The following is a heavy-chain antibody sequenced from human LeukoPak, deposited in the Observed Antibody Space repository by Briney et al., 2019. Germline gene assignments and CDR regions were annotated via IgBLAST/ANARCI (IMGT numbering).Heavy chain of an antibody. D-gene: IGHD7-27*01. J-gene: IGHJ4*02. Sequence: GGSLRLSCAVSGFTFNSYWMSWVRQAPGKGLEWVANINQGGSERYNVDSVKGRFTISRDNGKNSLYLQMNSLRAEDTAVYYCATSNWGSDYWGQGILVTVSS. V-gene: IGHV3-7*01. CDR1: GFTFNSYW. CDR3: ATSNWGSDY. CDR2: INQGGSER.